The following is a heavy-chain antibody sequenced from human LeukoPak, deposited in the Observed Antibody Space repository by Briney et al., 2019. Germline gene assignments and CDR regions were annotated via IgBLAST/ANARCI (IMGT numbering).Heavy chain of an antibody. Sequence: ATVKISCKVSGYTFTDYYMHWVQQAPGKGLEWMGLVDPEDGETIYAGKFQGRVTITADTSTDTAYMELSSLRSEDTAVYYCATAERPTVVVPAANDYWGQGTLVTVSS. CDR3: ATAERPTVVVPAANDY. CDR1: GYTFTDYY. V-gene: IGHV1-69-2*01. CDR2: VDPEDGET. D-gene: IGHD2-2*01. J-gene: IGHJ4*02.